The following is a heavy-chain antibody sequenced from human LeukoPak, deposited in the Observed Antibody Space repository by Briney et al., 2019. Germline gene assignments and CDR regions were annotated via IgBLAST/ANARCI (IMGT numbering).Heavy chain of an antibody. D-gene: IGHD2-21*01. Sequence: PGGSLRLSCAASGFTFRIAWMSWVRQAPGKGLAWVGRIKNEADGGTTDYSSPVKGRFAISRDDSKNMLYLQLNSLKTEDTAMYFCTTDIVVMITSSYYFDYWGQGALVTVSS. CDR1: GFTFRIAW. V-gene: IGHV3-15*01. CDR2: IKNEADGGTT. J-gene: IGHJ4*02. CDR3: TTDIVVMITSSYYFDY.